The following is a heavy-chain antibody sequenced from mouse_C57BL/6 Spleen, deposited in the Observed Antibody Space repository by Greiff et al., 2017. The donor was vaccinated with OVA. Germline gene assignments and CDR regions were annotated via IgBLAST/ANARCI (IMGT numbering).Heavy chain of an antibody. Sequence: QVQLQQPGAELVKPGASVKMSCKASGYTFTSYWITWVKQRPGQGLEWIGDIYPGSGSTNYNEKFKSKATLTVDTSSSTAYMQLSSLTSEDSAVYYCARQDDYDDGGFAYWGQGTLVTVSA. CDR2: IYPGSGST. CDR1: GYTFTSYW. CDR3: ARQDDYDDGGFAY. V-gene: IGHV1-55*01. J-gene: IGHJ3*01. D-gene: IGHD2-4*01.